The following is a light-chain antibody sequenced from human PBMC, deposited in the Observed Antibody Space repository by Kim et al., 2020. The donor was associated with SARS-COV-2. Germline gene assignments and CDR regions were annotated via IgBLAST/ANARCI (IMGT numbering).Light chain of an antibody. CDR3: ASWDDTLNSQL. CDR2: RND. Sequence: GQRVTISGSAGRPNIGNNLVFWYRQLPGAAPRLLMYRNDQRPSGVPDRISGSKSGTSASLAISDLRSEDEADYFCASWDDTLNSQLFGGGTQLTVL. V-gene: IGLV1-47*01. CDR1: RPNIGNNL. J-gene: IGLJ3*02.